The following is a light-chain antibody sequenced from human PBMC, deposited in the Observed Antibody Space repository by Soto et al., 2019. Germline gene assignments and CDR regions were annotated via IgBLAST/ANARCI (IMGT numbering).Light chain of an antibody. V-gene: IGLV1-44*01. CDR2: GNN. Sequence: QSVLTQPPPASGTPGQRVTISCSGSSSNIGSNTVNWYQQLPGTAPKLLIYGNNHRPSGVPDRFSGSKSGTSASLAISGLQSEDEADYHCAAWDDSLNGLVVFGGGTKLTVL. CDR1: SSNIGSNT. J-gene: IGLJ2*01. CDR3: AAWDDSLNGLVV.